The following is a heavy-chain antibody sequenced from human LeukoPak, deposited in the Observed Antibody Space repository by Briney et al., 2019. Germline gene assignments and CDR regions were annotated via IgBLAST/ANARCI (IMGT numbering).Heavy chain of an antibody. CDR2: INHSGST. V-gene: IGHV4-34*01. CDR3: ASTRKRHCSSTSCYTPNYYGMDV. Sequence: SETLSLTCAVYGGSFSGYYWSWIRQPPGKGLEWIGEINHSGSTNYNPSLKSRVTISVDTSKNQFSLKLSSVTAADTAVYYYASTRKRHCSSTSCYTPNYYGMDVWGQGTTVTVSS. D-gene: IGHD2-2*02. CDR1: GGSFSGYY. J-gene: IGHJ6*02.